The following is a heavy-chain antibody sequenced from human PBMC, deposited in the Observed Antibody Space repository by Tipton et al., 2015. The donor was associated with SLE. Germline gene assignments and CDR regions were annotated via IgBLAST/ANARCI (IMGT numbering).Heavy chain of an antibody. V-gene: IGHV4-38-2*02. CDR2: IHHSGIT. CDR3: ANYFYDATGYQSVDD. Sequence: TLSLTCNVSGYSIRDGYYWGWIRQAPGKGLEWIGTIHHSGITYYNPSLKSRVTISVDTSKNQFSLHLTSVTSADTAVYYCANYFYDATGYQSVDDWGQGALVTVPS. CDR1: GYSIRDGYY. D-gene: IGHD3-22*01. J-gene: IGHJ4*02.